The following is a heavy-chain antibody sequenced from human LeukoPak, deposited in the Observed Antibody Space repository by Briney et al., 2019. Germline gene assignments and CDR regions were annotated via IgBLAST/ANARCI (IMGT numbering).Heavy chain of an antibody. D-gene: IGHD6-19*01. CDR3: AREYSSGWTPGY. CDR2: IIPNLGIA. Sequence: ASVKVSCKASGGTFSSYAISWVRQAPGQGLEWMGRIIPNLGIANYAQKFQGRVTITADKSTSTAYMELSSLRSEDTAVYYCAREYSSGWTPGYWGQGTLVTVSS. J-gene: IGHJ4*02. V-gene: IGHV1-69*04. CDR1: GGTFSSYA.